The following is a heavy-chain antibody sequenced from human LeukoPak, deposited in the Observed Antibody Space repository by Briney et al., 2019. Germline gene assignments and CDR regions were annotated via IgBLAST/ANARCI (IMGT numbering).Heavy chain of an antibody. CDR1: GFTFSSYA. CDR2: ISGSSGST. J-gene: IGHJ4*02. D-gene: IGHD3-16*02. Sequence: GGSLRLSCAASGFTFSSYAMSWVRQAPGKGLEWVSAISGSSGSTYYADSVKGRFTISRDNSKNTLYLQMNSLRAEDTAVYYCAKTFNMITFGGVIAPDYWGQGTLVTVSS. CDR3: AKTFNMITFGGVIAPDY. V-gene: IGHV3-23*01.